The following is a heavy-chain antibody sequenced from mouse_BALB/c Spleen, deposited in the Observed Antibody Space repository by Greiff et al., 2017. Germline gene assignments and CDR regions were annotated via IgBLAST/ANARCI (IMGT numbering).Heavy chain of an antibody. CDR3: ASHYGSSYEAGKGPWFAY. V-gene: IGHV1-4*01. Sequence: QVQLQQSGAELARPGASVKMSCKASGYTFTSYTMHWVKQRPGQGLEWIGYINPSSGYTNYNQKFKDKATLTADKSSSTAYMQLSSLTSEDSAVYYCASHYGSSYEAGKGPWFAYWGQGTLVTVSA. D-gene: IGHD1-1*01. CDR1: GYTFTSYT. J-gene: IGHJ3*01. CDR2: INPSSGYT.